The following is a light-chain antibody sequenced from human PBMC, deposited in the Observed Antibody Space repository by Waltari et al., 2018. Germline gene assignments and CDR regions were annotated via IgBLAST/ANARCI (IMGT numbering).Light chain of an antibody. J-gene: IGKJ5*01. V-gene: IGKV1-12*01. CDR3: QQANIFPIT. Sequence: DIQMTQSPSFVSASVGDRVSISCRASQGISSFLAWYQQKPGKAPKLLMYATSTLQSGVPSRFSGSGSGTDFTLTISSLQPEDFATYYCQQANIFPITFGQGTRLEIK. CDR2: ATS. CDR1: QGISSF.